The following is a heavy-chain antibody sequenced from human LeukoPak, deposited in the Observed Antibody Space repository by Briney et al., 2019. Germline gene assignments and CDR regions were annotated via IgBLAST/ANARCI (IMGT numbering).Heavy chain of an antibody. Sequence: SVKVSGKASGGTFSSYAISWVRQAPGQGLEWMGGIIPIFGTANYAQKFQGRVTITADESTSTAYMELSSLRSEDTAVYYCARAPNVLRFLEWDYWGQGTLVTVSS. CDR1: GGTFSSYA. D-gene: IGHD3-3*01. V-gene: IGHV1-69*01. CDR3: ARAPNVLRFLEWDY. CDR2: IIPIFGTA. J-gene: IGHJ4*02.